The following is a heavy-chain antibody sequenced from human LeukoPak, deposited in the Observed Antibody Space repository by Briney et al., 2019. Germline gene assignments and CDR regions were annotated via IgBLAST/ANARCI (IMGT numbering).Heavy chain of an antibody. D-gene: IGHD6-19*01. CDR2: IYYSGST. CDR1: GGSISSNSYY. Sequence: SETLSLTCAVSGGSISSNSYYWGWIRQPPGKGLEWIGSIYYSGSTYYNPSLKSRVTISVDTSKNQFSLKLSSVTAADTAVYYCARTIIGVAGTELGWFDPWGQGALVTVSS. J-gene: IGHJ5*02. CDR3: ARTIIGVAGTELGWFDP. V-gene: IGHV4-39*07.